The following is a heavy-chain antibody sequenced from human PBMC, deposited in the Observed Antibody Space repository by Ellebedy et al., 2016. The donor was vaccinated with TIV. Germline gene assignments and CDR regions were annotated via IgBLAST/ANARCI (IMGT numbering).Heavy chain of an antibody. J-gene: IGHJ4*02. V-gene: IGHV3-74*01. CDR1: RVTFRSYW. Sequence: GESLKISCAASRVTFRSYWMHWVRQAPGEGLVWVARINNDGSSTNYADSVKGRFTISRDNAESILYLQMNSLRAEDTALYYCVKDRVGQWLATFYFDYWGQGTLVTVSS. D-gene: IGHD6-19*01. CDR2: INNDGSST. CDR3: VKDRVGQWLATFYFDY.